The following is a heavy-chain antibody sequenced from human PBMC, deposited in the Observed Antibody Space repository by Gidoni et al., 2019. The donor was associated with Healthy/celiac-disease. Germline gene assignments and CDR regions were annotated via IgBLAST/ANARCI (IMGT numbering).Heavy chain of an antibody. Sequence: QVQLVESGGGVVQPGRSLRLPCAAPGFTFSRQGMHWVRQAPGKGLEWVAVISYDGSNKYYADSVKGRFTISRDNSKNTLYLQMNSLRAEDTAVYYGAKEGGERDAFDIWGQGTMVTVSS. J-gene: IGHJ3*02. V-gene: IGHV3-30*18. CDR3: AKEGGERDAFDI. D-gene: IGHD1-1*01. CDR1: GFTFSRQG. CDR2: ISYDGSNK.